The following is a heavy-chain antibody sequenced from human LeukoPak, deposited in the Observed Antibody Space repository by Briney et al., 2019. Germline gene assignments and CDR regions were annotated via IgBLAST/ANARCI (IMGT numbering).Heavy chain of an antibody. V-gene: IGHV3-66*01. D-gene: IGHD3-10*01. CDR1: GFTVSSNY. J-gene: IGHJ4*02. CDR2: IYSGGST. Sequence: GGSLRLSCAASGFTVSSNYMGWVRQAPGKGLEWVSVIYSGGSTYYADSVKGRFTISRDNSKNTLYLQMNSLRAEDTAVYYCARGSASYYGSGSYYYWGQGTLVIVSS. CDR3: ARGSASYYGSGSYYY.